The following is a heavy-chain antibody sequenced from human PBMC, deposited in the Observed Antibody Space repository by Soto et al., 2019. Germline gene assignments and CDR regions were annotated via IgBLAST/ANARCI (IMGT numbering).Heavy chain of an antibody. CDR1: GFTFSTYA. CDR3: VKGYWKGDV. CDR2: ISGSGGSI. J-gene: IGHJ6*02. Sequence: EVQLLESGGGLVQPGGSLRLSCAASGFTFSTYAMNWVRQAPGNGLEWVSAISGSGGSIHYADSVKGRFTISRDNSKNTLYLQMNRLGGEDTAVYHCVKGYWKGDVWGQGTTVTVSS. V-gene: IGHV3-23*01. D-gene: IGHD1-1*01.